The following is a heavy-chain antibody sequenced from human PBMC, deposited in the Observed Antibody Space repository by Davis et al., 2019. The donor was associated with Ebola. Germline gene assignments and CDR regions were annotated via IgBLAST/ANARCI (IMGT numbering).Heavy chain of an antibody. Sequence: GGSLRLSCIASGFTFTAYAMHWVRQVPGKGLEWVSGITWNSDIGYADSVRGRFTISRDNAKSSLFLQMNNLRPEDTAFYYCATPQNFGNYFPPGYWGQGTLVTVSS. CDR1: GFTFTAYA. V-gene: IGHV3-9*01. CDR3: ATPQNFGNYFPPGY. J-gene: IGHJ4*02. CDR2: ITWNSDI. D-gene: IGHD4-17*01.